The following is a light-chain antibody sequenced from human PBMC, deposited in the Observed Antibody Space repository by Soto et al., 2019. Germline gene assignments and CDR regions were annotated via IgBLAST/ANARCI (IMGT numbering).Light chain of an antibody. CDR3: QQRSSWPST. Sequence: EIVLTQSPATLSLSPGERVTLSCRASQSVSRYLAWYQQKPGQAPRLLIYDASNRATGIPARFSGSGSGTDFTLTITSLEPGDFAVYYCQQRSSWPSTFGGGTKVEI. CDR2: DAS. J-gene: IGKJ4*01. CDR1: QSVSRY. V-gene: IGKV3-11*01.